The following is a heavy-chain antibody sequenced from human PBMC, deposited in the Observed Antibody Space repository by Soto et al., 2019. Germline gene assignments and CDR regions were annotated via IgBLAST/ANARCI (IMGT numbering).Heavy chain of an antibody. J-gene: IGHJ4*02. V-gene: IGHV3-30*19. D-gene: IGHD2-2*01. CDR1: GFTFSDYG. Sequence: QVQLVESGGGVVQPGRSLRLSCAASGFTFSDYGMHWVRQAPGKGLEWVAFTVSDDSNREYADSVRGRFTISRDNFMNTLYLQINSLRPEGTAVYYCASGCSSAGCRVFAYWGQGTLVTVSS. CDR2: TVSDDSNR. CDR3: ASGCSSAGCRVFAY.